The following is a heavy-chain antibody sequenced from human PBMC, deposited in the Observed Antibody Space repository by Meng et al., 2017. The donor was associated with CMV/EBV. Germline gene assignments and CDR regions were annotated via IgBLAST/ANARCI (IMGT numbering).Heavy chain of an antibody. J-gene: IGHJ4*02. D-gene: IGHD6-6*01. V-gene: IGHV4-38-2*02. CDR3: ASLIAARERNDY. Sequence: SETLSLTCTVSGYSISSGYYWGWIRQPPGKGLEWIGSIYHSGSTYYNPSLKSRVTISVDTSKNQFSLKLSSVTAADTAVYYCASLIAARERNDYWGQGTRVTVSS. CDR2: IYHSGST. CDR1: GYSISSGYY.